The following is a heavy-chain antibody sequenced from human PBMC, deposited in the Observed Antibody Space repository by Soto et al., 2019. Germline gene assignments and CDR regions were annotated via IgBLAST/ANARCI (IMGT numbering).Heavy chain of an antibody. V-gene: IGHV3-21*01. D-gene: IGHD3-22*01. CDR1: GFTFSSYS. CDR2: ISSSSSYI. J-gene: IGHJ6*02. CDR3: ACYYDSSGYHLLYYYYYGMDV. Sequence: EVQLVESGGGLVKPGGSLRLSCAASGFTFSSYSMNWVRQAPGKGLEWVSSISSSSSYIYYADSVKGRFTISRDNAKNSLYLQMNSLRAEDTAVYYCACYYDSSGYHLLYYYYYGMDVWGQGTTVTVSS.